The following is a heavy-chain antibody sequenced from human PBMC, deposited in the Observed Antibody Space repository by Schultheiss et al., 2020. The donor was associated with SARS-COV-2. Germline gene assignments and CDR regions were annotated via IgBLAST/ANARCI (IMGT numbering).Heavy chain of an antibody. CDR2: IYTSGST. D-gene: IGHD1-20*01. CDR3: ARDLSITGTAGLYYFDY. V-gene: IGHV4-4*07. CDR1: GGSISSYY. J-gene: IGHJ4*02. Sequence: SETLSLTCTVSGGSISSYYWSWIRQPAGKGLEWIGRIYTSGSTNYNPSLKSRVTMSVDTSKNQFSLKLSSVTAADTAVYYCARDLSITGTAGLYYFDYWGQGTLVTVSS.